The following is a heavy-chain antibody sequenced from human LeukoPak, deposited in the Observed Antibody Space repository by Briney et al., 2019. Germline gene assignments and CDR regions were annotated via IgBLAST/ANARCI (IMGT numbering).Heavy chain of an antibody. CDR3: AQQRTLWQQLLDY. CDR1: GFTFSSYA. CDR2: ISGSGDDT. V-gene: IGHV3-23*01. Sequence: GGSLRLSCAASGFTFSSYAMSWVRQAPGKGLEWVSTISGSGDDTYYADSVKGRFTISRDNSKNTLYLQMSSLRAEDTAVYYFAQQRTLWQQLLDYWGQGTLVTVSS. D-gene: IGHD6-13*01. J-gene: IGHJ4*02.